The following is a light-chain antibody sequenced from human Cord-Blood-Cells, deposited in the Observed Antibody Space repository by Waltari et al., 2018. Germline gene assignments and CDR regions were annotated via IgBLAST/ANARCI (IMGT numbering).Light chain of an antibody. J-gene: IGKJ2*01. Sequence: DIQMTQSPSSPSASVGERVTITCRASQSISSYLNWYQQKPGKAPKLLIYAASSLQSGVPSRFSGSGSGTDFTLTISSLQPEDFATYYCQQSYSTPYTFGQGTKLEIK. CDR2: AAS. CDR1: QSISSY. V-gene: IGKV1-39*01. CDR3: QQSYSTPYT.